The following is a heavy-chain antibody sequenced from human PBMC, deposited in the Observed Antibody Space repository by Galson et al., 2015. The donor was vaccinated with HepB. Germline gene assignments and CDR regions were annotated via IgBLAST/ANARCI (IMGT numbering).Heavy chain of an antibody. D-gene: IGHD3-10*01. V-gene: IGHV4-59*08. CDR3: AGLWFGGYRDY. J-gene: IGHJ4*02. CDR1: GGSMTSYY. Sequence: ETLSLTCTVSGGSMTSYYWTWIRQPPGKGLEWVGHIHYSGSANYNPSLRSRVTISVDMSNNQFSLRLSSVTAADTAVYYCAGLWFGGYRDYWGQGTPVAVSS. CDR2: IHYSGSA.